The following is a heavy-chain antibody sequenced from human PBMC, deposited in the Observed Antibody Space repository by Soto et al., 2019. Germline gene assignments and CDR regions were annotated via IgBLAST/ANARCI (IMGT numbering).Heavy chain of an antibody. V-gene: IGHV1-69*13. J-gene: IGHJ5*02. CDR3: ARDCSASYSSGWYVGWTEVWFDP. CDR1: GGTFSSYA. Sequence: ASVKVSCKASGGTFSSYAISWVRQAPGQGLEWMGGIIPIFGTANYAQKFQGRVTITADESTSTAYMELSSLRSEDTAVYYCARDCSASYSSGWYVGWTEVWFDPWGQGTLVTVSS. CDR2: IIPIFGTA. D-gene: IGHD6-19*01.